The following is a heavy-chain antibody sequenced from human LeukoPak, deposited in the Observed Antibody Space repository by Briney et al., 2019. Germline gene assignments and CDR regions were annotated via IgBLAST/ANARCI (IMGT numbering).Heavy chain of an antibody. CDR2: IYYSGST. D-gene: IGHD1-26*01. CDR1: GGSVSSGSYY. CDR3: ATDVVSGSYPHFDY. J-gene: IGHJ4*02. Sequence: PSETLTLTCTVSGGSVSSGSYYWSCIRQPPGKGLEWIGYIYYSGSTNYNPSLNSRVTISVDTSKNQFSLKLSSVSAADTAVYYCATDVVSGSYPHFDYWGQGTLVTVSS. V-gene: IGHV4-61*01.